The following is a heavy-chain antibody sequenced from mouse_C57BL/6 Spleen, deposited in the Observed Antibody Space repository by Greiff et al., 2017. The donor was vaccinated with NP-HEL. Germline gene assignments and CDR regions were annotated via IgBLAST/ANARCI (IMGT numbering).Heavy chain of an antibody. CDR2: IYPRDGST. CDR1: GYTFTSYD. CDR3: ARKGYGSSGYFDV. V-gene: IGHV1-85*01. Sequence: VQLQQSGPELVKPGASVKLSCKASGYTFTSYDINWVKQRPGQGLEWIGWIYPRDGSTKYNEKFKGKATLTVDTSSSTAYMELHSLTSEDSAVYFCARKGYGSSGYFDVWGTGTTVTVSS. J-gene: IGHJ1*03. D-gene: IGHD1-1*01.